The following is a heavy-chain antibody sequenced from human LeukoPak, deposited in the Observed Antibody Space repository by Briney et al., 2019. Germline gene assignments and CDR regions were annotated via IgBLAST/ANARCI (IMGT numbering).Heavy chain of an antibody. V-gene: IGHV1-46*01. CDR3: ARDYGGNYNWFGP. CDR2: INPSGGST. J-gene: IGHJ5*02. D-gene: IGHD4-23*01. Sequence: ASVKVSCRASGYTFTSYYMHWVRQAPGQGLEWMGIINPSGGSTSYAQKFQGRVTMTRDMSTSTVYMELSSLRSEDTAVYYCARDYGGNYNWFGPWGQGTLVTVSS. CDR1: GYTFTSYY.